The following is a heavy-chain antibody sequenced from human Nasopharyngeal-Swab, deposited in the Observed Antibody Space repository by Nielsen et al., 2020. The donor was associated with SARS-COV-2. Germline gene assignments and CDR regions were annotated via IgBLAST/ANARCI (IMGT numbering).Heavy chain of an antibody. CDR3: ARDQRSGWFDAFDI. D-gene: IGHD6-19*01. J-gene: IGHJ3*02. CDR2: IYYSGST. Sequence: WIRQPPGKGLEWIGYIYYSGSTNYNPSLKSRVTISVDTSKNQFSLKLSSVTAADTAVYYCARDQRSGWFDAFDIWGQGTMDTVSS. V-gene: IGHV4-59*01.